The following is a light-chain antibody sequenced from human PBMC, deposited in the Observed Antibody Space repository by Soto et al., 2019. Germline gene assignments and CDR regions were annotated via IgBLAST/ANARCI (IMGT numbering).Light chain of an antibody. CDR2: GAS. V-gene: IGKV3-15*01. CDR1: KSISSN. CDR3: QQYNQWPGT. Sequence: EIVLTQSPATLSVSPGESATLSCRARKSISSNLAWYQQKPGQSPRLLIYGASSRATGVPVRFSGSGSGVAFTLTISGLQSEDFAVYHCQQYNQWPGTFGQGTKVDIK. J-gene: IGKJ1*01.